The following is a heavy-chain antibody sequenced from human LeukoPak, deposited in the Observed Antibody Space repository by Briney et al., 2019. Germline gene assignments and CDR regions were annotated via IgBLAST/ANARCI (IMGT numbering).Heavy chain of an antibody. CDR2: VYYSGST. CDR1: GGSINNFF. D-gene: IGHD7-27*01. J-gene: IGHJ4*02. Sequence: SETLSLTCTVSGGSINNFFWSCIRQPPGKGLEWIGYVYYSGSTNYNPSLKGRLTMSVDTTKNQFSLKLTSVTAADTAVYFCARSTDTWAQWGQGTLVTVSS. CDR3: ARSTDTWAQ. V-gene: IGHV4-59*08.